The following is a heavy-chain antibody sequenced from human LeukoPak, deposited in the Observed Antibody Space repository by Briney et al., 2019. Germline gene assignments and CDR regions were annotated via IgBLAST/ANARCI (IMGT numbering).Heavy chain of an antibody. J-gene: IGHJ4*02. CDR1: GFTFSSYA. V-gene: IGHV3-23*01. D-gene: IGHD3-9*01. CDR3: AKPIWGNYDILTGGVYFDY. Sequence: GGSLRLSCAASGFTFSSYAMSWVRQAPGKGLEWVSAISGSGGSTYYADSVKGRFTISRDNSKNTLYLQMNSLRAEDTAVYYCAKPIWGNYDILTGGVYFDYWGQGTLVTVSS. CDR2: ISGSGGST.